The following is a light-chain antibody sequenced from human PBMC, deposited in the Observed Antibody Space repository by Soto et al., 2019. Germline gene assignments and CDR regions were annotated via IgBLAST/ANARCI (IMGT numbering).Light chain of an antibody. J-gene: IGKJ1*01. Sequence: EVVLTQSPGTLSLFPGERAILSCRASQSVSSNYLAWYQQKPGQAPRLLIYGASSRATDIPDRFSGSGSGTDFTLTITRLEPEDFAVYYCQHYSSQTFGQGTKVEIK. CDR3: QHYSSQT. CDR1: QSVSSNY. V-gene: IGKV3-20*01. CDR2: GAS.